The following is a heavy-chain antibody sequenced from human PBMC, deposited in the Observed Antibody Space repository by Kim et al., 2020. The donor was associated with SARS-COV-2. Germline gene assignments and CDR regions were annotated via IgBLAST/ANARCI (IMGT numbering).Heavy chain of an antibody. D-gene: IGHD3-10*01. J-gene: IGHJ6*02. CDR3: ASVFYYYYGMDV. Sequence: SVKVSCKASGGTFSSYAISWVRQAPGQGLEWMGGIIPIFGTANYAQKFQGRVTITADESTSTAYMELSSLRSEDTAVYYCASVFYYYYGMDVWGQGTTVTVSS. CDR2: IIPIFGTA. V-gene: IGHV1-69*13. CDR1: GGTFSSYA.